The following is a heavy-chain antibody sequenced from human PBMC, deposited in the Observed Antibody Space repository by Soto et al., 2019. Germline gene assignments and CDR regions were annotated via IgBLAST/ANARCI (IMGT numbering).Heavy chain of an antibody. J-gene: IGHJ5*02. V-gene: IGHV4-31*03. CDR1: GGSISSGGYY. CDR2: IYYSGST. D-gene: IGHD2-15*01. CDR3: ARGEKDEVAATINWFDP. Sequence: SETLSLTCTVSGGSISSGGYYWSWIRQHPGKGLEWIGYIYYSGSTYYNPSLKSRVTISVDTSKNQFSLKLSSVTAADTAVYYCARGEKDEVAATINWFDPWGQGTLVTVSS.